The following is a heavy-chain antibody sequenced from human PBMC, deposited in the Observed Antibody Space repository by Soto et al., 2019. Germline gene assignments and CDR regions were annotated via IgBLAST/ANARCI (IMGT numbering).Heavy chain of an antibody. Sequence: QDQLVQSGAEVKKPGSSVKVSCKAFGGPFSSHTFSWVRQAPGQGLEWMGRIIPALGTTTYAQKFQGRVTITADESVTTAYMELNSLRTDDTAVYYCARPDFGDYWYFDLWGRGTLVTVSS. CDR3: ARPDFGDYWYFDL. D-gene: IGHD4-17*01. CDR2: IIPALGTT. CDR1: GGPFSSHT. J-gene: IGHJ2*01. V-gene: IGHV1-69*08.